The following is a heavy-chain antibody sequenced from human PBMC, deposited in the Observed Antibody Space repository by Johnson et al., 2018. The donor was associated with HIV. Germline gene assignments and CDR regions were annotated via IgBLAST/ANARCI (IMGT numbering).Heavy chain of an antibody. CDR2: ISGSGRTL. Sequence: VQLVESGGGLIQPGGSLRLSCEASGLIFSRSWMHWVRQAPGKGLEWVSYISGSGRTLYYADSVKGRFPISRDNSKNTLYLQMNSLRAADTAVYHCAKLHCTGLEGDFEILYNDFDNGGQGAMVTVSA. V-gene: IGHV3-48*01. J-gene: IGHJ3*02. CDR3: AKLHCTGLEGDFEILYNDFDN. CDR1: GLIFSRSW. D-gene: IGHD2-8*02.